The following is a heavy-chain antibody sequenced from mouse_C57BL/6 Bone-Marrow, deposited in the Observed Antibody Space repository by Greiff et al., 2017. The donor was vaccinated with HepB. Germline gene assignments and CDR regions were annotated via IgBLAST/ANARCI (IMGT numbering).Heavy chain of an antibody. D-gene: IGHD4-1*01. J-gene: IGHJ2*01. CDR3: VRQGGTRYFDY. CDR1: GFSFNTYA. V-gene: IGHV10-1*01. Sequence: EVQGVESGGGLVQPKGSLKLSCAASGFSFNTYAMNWVRQAPGKGLEWVARIRSKSNNYATYYADSVKDRFTISRDDSESMLYLQMNNLKTEDTAMYYCVRQGGTRYFDYWGQGTTLTVSS. CDR2: IRSKSNNYAT.